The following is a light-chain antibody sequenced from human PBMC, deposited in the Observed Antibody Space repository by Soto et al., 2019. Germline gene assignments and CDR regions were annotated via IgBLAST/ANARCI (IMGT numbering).Light chain of an antibody. V-gene: IGKV1-5*01. CDR2: DAA. CDR1: QSISSW. CDR3: QQYNSYRT. J-gene: IGKJ1*01. Sequence: DIQMTHSPSTLSSSVGDRVTSTCRASQSISSWLAWYQQKPGKAPKLLIYDAARLESGVPSRFSGSGSGTEFTLTIISLQPDDFATYYCQQYNSYRTFGQGTKVDIK.